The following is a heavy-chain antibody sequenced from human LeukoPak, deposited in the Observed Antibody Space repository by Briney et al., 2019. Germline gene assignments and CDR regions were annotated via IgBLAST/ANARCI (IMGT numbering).Heavy chain of an antibody. CDR1: GYTFTSYG. D-gene: IGHD6-19*01. CDR3: ARDSRGQWLVQLDAFDI. J-gene: IGHJ3*02. Sequence: ASVKVSCKASGYTFTSYGISWVRQAPGQGLEWMGWISAYNGNTNYAQKLQGRVTMTTDTSTSTAYMELRSLRSDDTAVYYCARDSRGQWLVQLDAFDIWGQGTMVTVSS. CDR2: ISAYNGNT. V-gene: IGHV1-18*01.